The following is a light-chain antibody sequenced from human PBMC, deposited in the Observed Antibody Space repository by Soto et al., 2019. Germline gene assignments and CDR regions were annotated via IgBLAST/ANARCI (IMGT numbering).Light chain of an antibody. Sequence: QSVLTQPPSASGTPGQRVTISCSGSSSNIGNNAVNWYQQLPGTAPKLLIYSDDQRPSRVPGRFSGSKSGTSASLAISGLQSEDEADYYCSTWDDRLTGDVVFGGGTQLTVL. CDR1: SSNIGNNA. CDR3: STWDDRLTGDVV. V-gene: IGLV1-44*01. CDR2: SDD. J-gene: IGLJ2*01.